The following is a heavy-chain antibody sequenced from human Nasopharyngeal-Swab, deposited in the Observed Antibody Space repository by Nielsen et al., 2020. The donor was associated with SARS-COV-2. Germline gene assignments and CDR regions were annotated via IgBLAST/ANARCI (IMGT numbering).Heavy chain of an antibody. CDR3: ARLRREVVGIYYYYYMDV. CDR1: GYSFTSYW. D-gene: IGHD2-15*01. V-gene: IGHV5-10-1*01. CDR2: VDPSDSYT. J-gene: IGHJ6*03. Sequence: GESLKISCKGSGYSFTSYWISWVRRMPGKGLEWMGRVDPSDSYTNYSPSFQGHVTISADKSISTAYLQWSSLKASDTAMYYCARLRREVVGIYYYYYMDVWGKGTTVTVSS.